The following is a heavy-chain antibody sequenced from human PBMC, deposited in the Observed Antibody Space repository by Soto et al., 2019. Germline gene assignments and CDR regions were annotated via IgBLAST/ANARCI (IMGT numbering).Heavy chain of an antibody. D-gene: IGHD6-13*01. V-gene: IGHV3-21*01. CDR2: ISSTSSYI. CDR3: ARNLGISSSWYIGFDP. CDR1: GFTFSSYS. J-gene: IGHJ5*02. Sequence: GGSLRLSCAASGFTFSSYSMNWVRQAPGKGLEWVSSISSTSSYIYYADSLQGRFTISRDNAKNSLYLQMNSLRAEDTAAYYCARNLGISSSWYIGFDPWGQGTLVTVSS.